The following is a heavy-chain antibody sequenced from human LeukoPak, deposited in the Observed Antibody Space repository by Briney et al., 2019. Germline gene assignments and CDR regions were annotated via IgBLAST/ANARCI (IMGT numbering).Heavy chain of an antibody. V-gene: IGHV4-59*01. CDR3: ARGYNYGYRYFDY. J-gene: IGHJ4*02. Sequence: SETLSLTCTVSRGSISSYYWSWIRQPPGKGLEWIGHIFYSGSTNYNPSPKSRVTIVVDTSKNQFSLKLSSVTAADTAVYYCARGYNYGYRYFDYWGQGTLVTVSS. CDR2: IFYSGST. CDR1: RGSISSYY. D-gene: IGHD5-18*01.